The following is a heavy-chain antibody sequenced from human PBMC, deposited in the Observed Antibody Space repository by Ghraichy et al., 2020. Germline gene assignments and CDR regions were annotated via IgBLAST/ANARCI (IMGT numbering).Heavy chain of an antibody. D-gene: IGHD3-3*01. CDR2: ISSSSSYI. V-gene: IGHV3-21*01. CDR3: ARDYDFWSGYYSPGYYYYYGMDV. CDR1: GFTFSSYS. Sequence: GESLNISCAASGFTFSSYSMNWVRQAPGKGLEWVSSISSSSSYIYYADSVKGRFTISRDNAKNSLYLQMNSLRAEDTAVYYCARDYDFWSGYYSPGYYYYYGMDVWGQGTTVTVSS. J-gene: IGHJ6*02.